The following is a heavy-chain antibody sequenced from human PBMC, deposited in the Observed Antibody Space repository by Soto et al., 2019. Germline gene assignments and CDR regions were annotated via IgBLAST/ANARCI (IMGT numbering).Heavy chain of an antibody. Sequence: QVQLQESGPGLVKPSQTLSLTCTVSGGSISSGGYYWSWIRQHPGKGLEWIGYIYYSGSTHYNPSLKSRVTISVDTSKNQFSLKLNSLTAADTAVYYCAGIGTMVREGGGYYFDYWGQGTLVTVSS. CDR3: AGIGTMVREGGGYYFDY. J-gene: IGHJ4*02. D-gene: IGHD3-10*01. CDR2: IYYSGST. CDR1: GGSISSGGYY. V-gene: IGHV4-31*03.